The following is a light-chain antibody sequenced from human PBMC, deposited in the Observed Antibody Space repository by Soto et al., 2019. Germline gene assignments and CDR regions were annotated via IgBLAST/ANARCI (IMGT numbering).Light chain of an antibody. CDR2: GAS. J-gene: IGKJ1*01. V-gene: IGKV3-20*01. Sequence: EIVLTQSPGTLSLYPGERATLSCRASQSVSSSYLAWYQQKPGQAPRLLIYGASSRATGIPDRFSGSGSGTDFTLTISRLEPEDFAVYYCQQYGSSRPFGQGTKVDTK. CDR3: QQYGSSRP. CDR1: QSVSSSY.